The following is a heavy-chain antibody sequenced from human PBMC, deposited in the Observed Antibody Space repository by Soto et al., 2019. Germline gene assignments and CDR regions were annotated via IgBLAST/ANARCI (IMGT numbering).Heavy chain of an antibody. CDR1: GGSISSYY. CDR2: IYYSGST. V-gene: IGHV4-59*12. CDR3: ARGRYFDWSLFDP. D-gene: IGHD3-9*01. Sequence: TSETLSLTCTVSGGSISSYYWSWIRQPPGKGLEWIGYIYYSGSTNYNPSLKSRVTISVDTSKNQSSLKLSSVTAADTAVYYCARGRYFDWSLFDPWGQGTLVTVSS. J-gene: IGHJ5*02.